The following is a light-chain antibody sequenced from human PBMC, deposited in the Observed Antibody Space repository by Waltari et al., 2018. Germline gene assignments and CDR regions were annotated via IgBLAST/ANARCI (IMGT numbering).Light chain of an antibody. V-gene: IGLV2-23*02. J-gene: IGLJ1*01. CDR1: TSHVGAYTL. CDR2: EVS. Sequence: QSALTQPASVSGSPGQSVTISCTGTTSHVGAYTLVSWYQHHPGNAPKLMIFEVSERPSGVPDRFSGSKAGNTASLTISGLQADDEADYHCCSYAGNSIYVFGTGTRVTVL. CDR3: CSYAGNSIYV.